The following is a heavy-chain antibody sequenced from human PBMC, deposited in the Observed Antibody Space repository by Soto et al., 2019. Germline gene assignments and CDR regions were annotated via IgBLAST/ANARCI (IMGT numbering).Heavy chain of an antibody. J-gene: IGHJ4*02. CDR2: ISYDGNT. D-gene: IGHD6-6*01. Sequence: SETLSLTCNVSGDSISSSDYYWGWIRQPPGKGLEWIGFISYDGNTYYKPSLQSRVTISVGTSRTQFSLRLNFVTAADTAVYYCARLSEYDSSSVLISGAFDHWGQGILVTVSS. CDR1: GDSISSSDYY. V-gene: IGHV4-39*01. CDR3: ARLSEYDSSSVLISGAFDH.